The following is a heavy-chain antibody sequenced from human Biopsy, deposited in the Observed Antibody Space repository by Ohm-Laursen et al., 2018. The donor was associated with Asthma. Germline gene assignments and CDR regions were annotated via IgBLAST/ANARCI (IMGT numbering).Heavy chain of an antibody. V-gene: IGHV4-31*03. CDR3: ARAQDYYDSRGYYRSFDY. CDR1: SGSGGYMRSGNYY. CDR2: IYYSGST. J-gene: IGHJ4*02. D-gene: IGHD3-22*01. Sequence: PSDTLSLTCSLSSGSGGYMRSGNYYWTWIRQHPGKGLEWIGFIYYSGSTYYNPSLKSRVSISIDTSKNQFSLKLSSVTAADTAVYYCARAQDYYDSRGYYRSFDYWGQGTLVTVSS.